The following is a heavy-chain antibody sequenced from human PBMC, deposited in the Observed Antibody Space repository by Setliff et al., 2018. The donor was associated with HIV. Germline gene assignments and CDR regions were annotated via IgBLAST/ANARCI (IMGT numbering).Heavy chain of an antibody. Sequence: ASVQVSCKASGYTFSDYYVHWMRQAPGEGREWMGWINPNSGATNYAQKFQGRVTMTRDTSISTAYMDLNSLRSDDTALYYCVRDRGGKDNVHWGQGTLVTVSS. CDR3: VRDRGGKDNVH. CDR2: INPNSGAT. J-gene: IGHJ4*02. D-gene: IGHD1-26*01. V-gene: IGHV1-2*02. CDR1: GYTFSDYY.